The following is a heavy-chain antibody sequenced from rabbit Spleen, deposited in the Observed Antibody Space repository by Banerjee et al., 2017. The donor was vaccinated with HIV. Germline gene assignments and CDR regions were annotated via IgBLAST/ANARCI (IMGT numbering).Heavy chain of an antibody. CDR2: IDVVKRGTT. D-gene: IGHD8-1*01. J-gene: IGHJ6*01. Sequence: QEQLEESGGDLVKPGASLTLTCKASGLDFSSSYWIGWVRQAPGKGLEWIACIDVVKRGTTYYASWAKGRFTISKTSSTTVTLQMTSLTAADTATYFCARDTGSSFSSYGMDLWGPGTLVT. V-gene: IGHV1S45*01. CDR3: ARDTGSSFSSYGMDL. CDR1: GLDFSSSYW.